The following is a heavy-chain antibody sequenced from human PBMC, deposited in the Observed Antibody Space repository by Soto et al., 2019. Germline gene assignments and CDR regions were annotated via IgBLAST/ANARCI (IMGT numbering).Heavy chain of an antibody. Sequence: SQTLSLTCAISGDSVSSNSAAWNWIRQSPSRGLEWLGRTYYRSKWYNDYAVSVKSRITINPDTSKNQFSLKLSSVTAADTAVYYCARVVYSSSWYWWFDPWGQGTLVTVSS. CDR1: GDSVSSNSAA. V-gene: IGHV6-1*01. CDR2: TYYRSKWYN. CDR3: ARVVYSSSWYWWFDP. D-gene: IGHD6-13*01. J-gene: IGHJ5*02.